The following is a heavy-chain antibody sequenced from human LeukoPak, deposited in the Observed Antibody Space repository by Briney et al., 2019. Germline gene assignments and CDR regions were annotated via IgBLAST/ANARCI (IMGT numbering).Heavy chain of an antibody. Sequence: GGSLRLSCAASGFTFSSYSMNWVRQAPGKGLEYVSAISSNGGSTYYANSVKGRFTISRDNSKNTLYLQMGSLRAEDMAVYYCARESITFGGVIVGHAFDIWGQGTMVTVSS. D-gene: IGHD3-16*02. CDR2: ISSNGGST. J-gene: IGHJ3*02. CDR1: GFTFSSYS. CDR3: ARESITFGGVIVGHAFDI. V-gene: IGHV3-64*01.